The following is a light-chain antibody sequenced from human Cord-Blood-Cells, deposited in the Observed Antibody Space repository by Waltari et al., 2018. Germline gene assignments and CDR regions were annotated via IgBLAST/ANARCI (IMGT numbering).Light chain of an antibody. CDR1: QCISSY. CDR3: QQLNSYPYS. J-gene: IGKJ2*03. CDR2: AAS. V-gene: IGKV1-9*01. Sequence: DIQLTQSPSFLSASVGDRVTITCRASQCISSYLAWYQQKPGKAPNLLIYAASPLQSGVPSRFSGSGAGTEFTLTISSLQPEDFATYYGQQLNSYPYSFGQGTKLEIK.